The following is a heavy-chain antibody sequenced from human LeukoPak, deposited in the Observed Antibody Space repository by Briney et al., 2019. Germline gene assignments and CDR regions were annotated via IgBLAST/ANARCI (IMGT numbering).Heavy chain of an antibody. Sequence: PGGSLRLSCAASGFTFSRSAMSWVRQAPGKGLEWVSAITESGNIPYSADSVKGRFTISRDNSKNTLYLQMNSLRAGDTAVYYCAKALSAYNYGVDFWGQGTLVTVSS. V-gene: IGHV3-23*01. CDR2: ITESGNIP. D-gene: IGHD5-18*01. J-gene: IGHJ4*02. CDR1: GFTFSRSA. CDR3: AKALSAYNYGVDF.